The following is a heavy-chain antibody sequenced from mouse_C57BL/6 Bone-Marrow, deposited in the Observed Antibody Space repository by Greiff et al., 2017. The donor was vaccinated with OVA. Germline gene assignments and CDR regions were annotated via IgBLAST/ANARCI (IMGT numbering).Heavy chain of an antibody. V-gene: IGHV14-4*01. Sequence: VQLQQSGAELVRPGASVKLSCTASGFNIKDDYMHWVKQRPEQGLEWIGWIDPENGDTEYASKFQGKATITADTSSNTAYLQLSSLTSEYTAVYYCTTDGYMRGNYAMDYWGQGTSVTVSS. J-gene: IGHJ4*01. D-gene: IGHD2-3*01. CDR2: IDPENGDT. CDR3: TTDGYMRGNYAMDY. CDR1: GFNIKDDY.